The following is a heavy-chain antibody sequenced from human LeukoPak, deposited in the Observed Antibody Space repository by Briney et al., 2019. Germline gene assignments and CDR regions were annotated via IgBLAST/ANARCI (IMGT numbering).Heavy chain of an antibody. D-gene: IGHD2-21*02. CDR2: IDSHGTST. CDR3: AKDIRTSVVVTAINFDY. Sequence: PGGSLRLSCAASGFTFSSHWMHWVRQAPGKGLVWVSRIDSHGTSTIDADSVKGRFTVSRDNAKNTLYLQMNSLRAEDTAVYYCAKDIRTSVVVTAINFDYWGQGTLVTVSS. CDR1: GFTFSSHW. J-gene: IGHJ4*02. V-gene: IGHV3-74*01.